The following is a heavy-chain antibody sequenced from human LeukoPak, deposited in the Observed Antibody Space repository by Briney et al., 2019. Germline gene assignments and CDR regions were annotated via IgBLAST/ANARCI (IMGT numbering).Heavy chain of an antibody. CDR2: IGSTGDNT. J-gene: IGHJ2*01. CDR3: ASLPGGKTAALEFDL. CDR1: GFTFDFYA. Sequence: GGSLRLSCAASGFTFDFYAMAWVRQAPGKGLEWVSAIGSTGDNTYYADSVKGRFTISRDNARNSLYLQMNSLRAEDTAVYYCASLPGGKTAALEFDLRGRGTLVTVSS. D-gene: IGHD6-13*01. V-gene: IGHV3-23*01.